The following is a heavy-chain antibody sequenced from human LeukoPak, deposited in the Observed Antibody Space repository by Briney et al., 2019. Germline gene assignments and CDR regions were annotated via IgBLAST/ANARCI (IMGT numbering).Heavy chain of an antibody. D-gene: IGHD2-2*01. CDR3: ARRLTQYDCFDP. J-gene: IGHJ5*02. CDR2: TYYRSTWYN. Sequence: KQSQTLSLTCAISGDSVSSNSVTWNWIRQSPSRGLGWLGRTYYRSTWYNDYAVSVRGRITVNPDTSKNQFSLHLNSVTPEDTAVYYCARRLTQYDCFDPWGQGILVTVSS. V-gene: IGHV6-1*01. CDR1: GDSVSSNSVT.